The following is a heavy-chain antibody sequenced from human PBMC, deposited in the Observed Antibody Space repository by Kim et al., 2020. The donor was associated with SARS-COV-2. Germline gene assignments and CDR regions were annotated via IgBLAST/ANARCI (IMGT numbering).Heavy chain of an antibody. D-gene: IGHD3-10*01. CDR3: ASNYGSGSYYNAFDY. V-gene: IGHV1-69*13. J-gene: IGHJ4*02. CDR1: GGTFSSYA. CDR2: IIPIFGTA. Sequence: SVKVSCKASGGTFSSYAISWVRQAPGQGLEWMGGIIPIFGTANYAQKFQGRVTITADESTSTAYMELSSLRSEDTAVYYCASNYGSGSYYNAFDYWGQGTLVTVSS.